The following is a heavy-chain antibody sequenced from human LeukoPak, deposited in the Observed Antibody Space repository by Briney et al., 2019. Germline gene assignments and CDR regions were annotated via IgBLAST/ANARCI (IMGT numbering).Heavy chain of an antibody. CDR2: IYYSGST. J-gene: IGHJ4*02. CDR3: AGHYYDSSGYRYYFDY. V-gene: IGHV4-39*01. CDR1: GGSISSSSYY. D-gene: IGHD3-22*01. Sequence: SETLSLTCTVSGGSISSSSYYWGWIRQPPGKGLEWIGSIYYSGSTYYNPSLKSRVTISVDTSKNQFSLKLSSVTAADTAVYYCAGHYYDSSGYRYYFDYWGQGTLVTVSS.